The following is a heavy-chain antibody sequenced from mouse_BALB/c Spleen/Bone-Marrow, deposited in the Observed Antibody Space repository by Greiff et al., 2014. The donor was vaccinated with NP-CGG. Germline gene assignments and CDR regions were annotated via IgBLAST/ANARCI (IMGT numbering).Heavy chain of an antibody. CDR2: IHYSGTT. D-gene: IGHD2-1*01. V-gene: IGHV3-1*02. J-gene: IGHJ2*01. Sequence: VQLQQSGPDLVKPSQSLSLTCTVTGYSITSGYSWHWIRQSPGNKLEWMGYIHYSGTTNYNPSLKSRISITRDTSKNQFFLQLNSVTTEDTATYYCARRNGNYYFDYWGQGTTLTVSS. CDR1: GYSITSGYS. CDR3: ARRNGNYYFDY.